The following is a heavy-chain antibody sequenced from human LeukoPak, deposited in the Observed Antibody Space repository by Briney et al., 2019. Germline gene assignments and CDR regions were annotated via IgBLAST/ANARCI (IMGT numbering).Heavy chain of an antibody. CDR2: ISYDGSNK. CDR3: ARTSGYDPISYFDY. V-gene: IGHV3-30*04. CDR1: GFTFSSYA. J-gene: IGHJ4*02. D-gene: IGHD5-12*01. Sequence: GGSLRLSCAASGFTFSSYAMHWVRQAPGKGLEWVAVISYDGSNKYYADSVKGRFTISRDNSKNTLYLQMNSLRAEDTAVYYCARTSGYDPISYFDYWGQGTLVTVSS.